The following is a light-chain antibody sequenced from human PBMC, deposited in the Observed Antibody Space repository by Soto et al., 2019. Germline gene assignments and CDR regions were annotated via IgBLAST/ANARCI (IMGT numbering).Light chain of an antibody. J-gene: IGKJ5*01. V-gene: IGKV3-20*01. Sequence: EIVLTQSPGTLSLSQGERATLSCRASQSVSSSYLAWYQQKPGQAPRLLIYGASSRATGIPDRFSGSGSGTDFTLTISRLEPEDFAVYYCQQYGSSLITFGQGTRPEI. CDR2: GAS. CDR1: QSVSSSY. CDR3: QQYGSSLIT.